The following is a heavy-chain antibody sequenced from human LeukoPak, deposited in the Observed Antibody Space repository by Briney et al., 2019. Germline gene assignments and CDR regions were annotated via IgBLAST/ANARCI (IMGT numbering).Heavy chain of an antibody. D-gene: IGHD3-9*01. CDR1: GFTFSSYG. V-gene: IGHV3-23*01. CDR3: AKDREYYDILTGYNHYFDY. J-gene: IGHJ4*02. Sequence: GGSLRLSCAASGFTFSSYGMSWVRQAPGKGLEWVAAISGSGGSTYYADSVKGRFTISKDNSKNTLYLQMNSLRTEDTAVYYCAKDREYYDILTGYNHYFDYWGQGTLVTVSS. CDR2: ISGSGGST.